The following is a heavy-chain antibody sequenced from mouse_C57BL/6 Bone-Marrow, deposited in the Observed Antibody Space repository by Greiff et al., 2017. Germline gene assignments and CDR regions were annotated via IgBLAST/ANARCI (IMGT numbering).Heavy chain of an antibody. CDR2: INPGSGGT. J-gene: IGHJ3*01. D-gene: IGHD4-1*01. CDR3: ARSKNWDSWFAY. V-gene: IGHV1-54*01. CDR1: GYAFTNYL. Sequence: QVQLQQSGAELVRPGTSVKVSCKASGYAFTNYLIEWVKQRPGQGLEWIGVINPGSGGTNYNEKFKGKGTLTADKSSSTAYMQLSSLTSEDSAVYVCARSKNWDSWFAYGGQGTLVTVSA.